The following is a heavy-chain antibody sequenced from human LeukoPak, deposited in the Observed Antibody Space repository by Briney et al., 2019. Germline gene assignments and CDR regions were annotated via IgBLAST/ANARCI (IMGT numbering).Heavy chain of an antibody. D-gene: IGHD3-22*01. J-gene: IGHJ4*02. V-gene: IGHV3-48*01. Sequence: PGGSLRLSCAASGFTFSSYSMNWVRQAPGKGLEWVSYISSSSSTIYYADSVKGRFIISRDNAKNSLYLQMNSLRAEDTAVYYCARDSGDSSGYLFDYWGQGTLVTVSS. CDR3: ARDSGDSSGYLFDY. CDR2: ISSSSSTI. CDR1: GFTFSSYS.